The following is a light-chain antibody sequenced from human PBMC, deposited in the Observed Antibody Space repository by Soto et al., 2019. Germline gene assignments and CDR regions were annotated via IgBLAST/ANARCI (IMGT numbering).Light chain of an antibody. CDR1: SSDVGGSNY. J-gene: IGLJ2*01. CDR2: DVN. V-gene: IGLV2-14*01. CDR3: SSYRSGSTLA. Sequence: QSALTQPASVSGSPGQSITISCTGTSSDVGGSNYVSWYQQHPGKAPKLMIYDVNDRPSGISNRFSGSKSGNTASLTISGLQAEDEADYYCSSYRSGSTLAFGGGTKVTVL.